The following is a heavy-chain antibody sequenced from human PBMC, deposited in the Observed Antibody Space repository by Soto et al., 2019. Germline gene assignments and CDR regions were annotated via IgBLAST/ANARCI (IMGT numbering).Heavy chain of an antibody. V-gene: IGHV3-64*01. CDR2: INSNGGST. D-gene: IGHD5-12*01. Sequence: GGSLRLSCAASGFTFSSYAMHWVRQAPGKGLEYVSAINSNGGSTYYANSVKGRFTISRDNSKNTLYLQMGSLRAEDMAVYYCARRDGYNFDYWGQGTLVTVSS. CDR3: ARRDGYNFDY. CDR1: GFTFSSYA. J-gene: IGHJ4*02.